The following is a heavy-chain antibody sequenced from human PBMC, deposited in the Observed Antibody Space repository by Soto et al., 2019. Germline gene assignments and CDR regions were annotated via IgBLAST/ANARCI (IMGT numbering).Heavy chain of an antibody. CDR2: ISWDGGST. V-gene: IGHV3-43*01. CDR3: AKVSAIAARPRDYYYYGMDV. CDR1: GFTFDDYT. Sequence: GGSLRLSCAASGFTFDDYTMHWVRQAPGKGLEWVSLISWDGGSTYYADSVKGRFTISRDNSKNSLYLQMNSLRTEDTALYYCAKVSAIAARPRDYYYYGMDVWGQGTTVTVSS. J-gene: IGHJ6*02. D-gene: IGHD6-6*01.